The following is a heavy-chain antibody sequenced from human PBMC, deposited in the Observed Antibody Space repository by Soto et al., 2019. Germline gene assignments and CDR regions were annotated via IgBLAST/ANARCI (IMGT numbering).Heavy chain of an antibody. CDR3: AREGYSGYVGPHAFDI. CDR1: GFTFSSYA. CDR2: FSGSGGST. V-gene: IGHV3-23*01. Sequence: GGSLRLSCAASGFTFSSYAMSWVRQAPGKGLEWVSAFSGSGGSTYYADSVKGRFSISRDNSKNTLYLQMNSLGADDTAVYYCAREGYSGYVGPHAFDIWGQGTMVTVSS. J-gene: IGHJ3*02. D-gene: IGHD5-12*01.